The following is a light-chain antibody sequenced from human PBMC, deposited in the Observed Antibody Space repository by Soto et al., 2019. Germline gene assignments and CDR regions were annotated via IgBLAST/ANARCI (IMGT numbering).Light chain of an antibody. CDR2: EAS. Sequence: EIVLTQSPATLALSPGEIATLSCRASQSVSSYLAWYQQKPGQAPRLLIYEASNRATGIPARFSGSGSGTDFTLTISSLEPEDFAFYYCQQRSNWPRTFGQGTKREIK. CDR1: QSVSSY. CDR3: QQRSNWPRT. J-gene: IGKJ2*01. V-gene: IGKV3-11*01.